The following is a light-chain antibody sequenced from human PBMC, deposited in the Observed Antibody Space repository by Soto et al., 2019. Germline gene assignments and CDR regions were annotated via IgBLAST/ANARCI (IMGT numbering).Light chain of an antibody. CDR2: RSD. Sequence: QSVLTQAPSASGTPGQRVTISCSGSSSNIGSTHVYWFQQLPGTAPKLLVYRSDQRPSGVPDRFSGSKSDTSASLAISGLRSEDEANYYCAAWDDSLSGWVFGGGTKLTVL. V-gene: IGLV1-47*01. CDR3: AAWDDSLSGWV. CDR1: SSNIGSTH. J-gene: IGLJ3*02.